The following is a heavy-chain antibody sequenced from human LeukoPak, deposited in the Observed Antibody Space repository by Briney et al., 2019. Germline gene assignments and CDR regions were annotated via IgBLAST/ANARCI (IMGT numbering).Heavy chain of an antibody. CDR1: GFTFSRYD. CDR2: VAYDGINI. D-gene: IGHD2-21*01. CDR3: ARVGTGIPRGGFDP. V-gene: IGHV3-30*03. J-gene: IGHJ5*02. Sequence: GGSLRLSCAASGFTFSRYDMRWVRQAPGKGLEWVAHVAYDGINIHYGESVKGRVTASRDNSKNTVYLQMNSLTTEDTAFYYCARVGTGIPRGGFDPWGQGPLVTVSS.